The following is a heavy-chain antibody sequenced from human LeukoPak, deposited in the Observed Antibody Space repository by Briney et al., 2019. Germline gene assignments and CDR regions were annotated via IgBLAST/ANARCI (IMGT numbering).Heavy chain of an antibody. CDR3: ARSVGDTTWALDY. CDR1: GGTFSSYA. D-gene: IGHD1-26*01. V-gene: IGHV1-69*13. J-gene: IGHJ4*02. Sequence: GASVTVSFKASGGTFSSYAISWVRQAPGQGLEWMGGIIPIFGTANYAQKFQGRVTITADESTSTAYMELSSLRSEDTAVYYCARSVGDTTWALDYWGQGTLVTVSS. CDR2: IIPIFGTA.